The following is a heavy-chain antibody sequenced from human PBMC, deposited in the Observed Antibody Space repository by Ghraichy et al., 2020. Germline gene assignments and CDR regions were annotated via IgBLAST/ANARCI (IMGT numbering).Heavy chain of an antibody. CDR2: INHSGST. CDR3: ARGENYYYDSSGYYLNDY. D-gene: IGHD3-22*01. J-gene: IGHJ4*02. Sequence: SQTLSLTCAVYGGSFSGYYWSWIRQPPGKGLEWIGEINHSGSTNYNSSLKSRVTISVDTSKNQFSLKLSSVTAADTAVYYCARGENYYYDSSGYYLNDYWGQGTLVTVSS. V-gene: IGHV4-34*01. CDR1: GGSFSGYY.